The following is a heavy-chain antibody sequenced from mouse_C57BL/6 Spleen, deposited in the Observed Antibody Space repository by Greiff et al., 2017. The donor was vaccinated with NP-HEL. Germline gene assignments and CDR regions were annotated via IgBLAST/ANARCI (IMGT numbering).Heavy chain of an antibody. CDR3: ARWITTVVAPYWYFDV. Sequence: VKLMESGAELVRPGTSVKMSCKASGYTFTNYWIGWAKQRPGHGLEWIGDIYPGGGYTNYNEKFKGKATLTADKSSSTAYMQFSSLTSEDSAIYYCARWITTVVAPYWYFDVWGTGTTVTVSS. D-gene: IGHD1-1*01. CDR1: GYTFTNYW. V-gene: IGHV1-63*01. CDR2: IYPGGGYT. J-gene: IGHJ1*03.